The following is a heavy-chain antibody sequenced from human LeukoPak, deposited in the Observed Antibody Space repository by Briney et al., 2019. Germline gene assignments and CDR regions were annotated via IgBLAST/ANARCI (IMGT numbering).Heavy chain of an antibody. CDR2: IISDGGTT. J-gene: IGHJ2*01. Sequence: PGGSLRLSCSASGFTFSTYAMHWVRQAPGKGLEYVSAIISDGGTTYYADSVRDRFTISRDNSKNTLYLQMSTLRAEDTAVFYCIKAKCSRSWYQRSSYFLFDIWGRGTLVTVSS. D-gene: IGHD6-13*01. CDR3: IKAKCSRSWYQRSSYFLFDI. CDR1: GFTFSTYA. V-gene: IGHV3-64D*09.